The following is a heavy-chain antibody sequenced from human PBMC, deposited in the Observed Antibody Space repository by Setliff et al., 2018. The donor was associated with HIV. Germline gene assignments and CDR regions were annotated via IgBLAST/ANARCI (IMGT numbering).Heavy chain of an antibody. CDR1: GYNFTSHD. CDR3: ARGYCSSTSCYGIYYFDN. V-gene: IGHV1-8*01. J-gene: IGHJ4*02. Sequence: ASVKVSCKASGYNFTSHDINWVRQAPGQGLEWMGWMNPKRGNTGYARKFQGRVTMTRKTSISTAYMELRSLRSDDTAVYYCARGYCSSTSCYGIYYFDNWGQGTPVTVSS. CDR2: MNPKRGNT. D-gene: IGHD2-2*01.